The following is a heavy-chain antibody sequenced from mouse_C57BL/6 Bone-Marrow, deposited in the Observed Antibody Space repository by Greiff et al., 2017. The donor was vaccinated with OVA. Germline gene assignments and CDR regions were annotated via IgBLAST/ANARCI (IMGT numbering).Heavy chain of an antibody. J-gene: IGHJ4*01. V-gene: IGHV10-1*01. CDR3: VYYGSRGGY. Sequence: EVMLVESGGGLVQPKGSLKLSCAASGFSFNTYAMNWVRQAPGKGLEWVARIRSKSNNYATYYADSVKDRFTISRDDSESMLYLQMNNLKTEDTAMYYCVYYGSRGGYWGQGTSVTVSS. CDR2: IRSKSNNYAT. CDR1: GFSFNTYA. D-gene: IGHD1-1*01.